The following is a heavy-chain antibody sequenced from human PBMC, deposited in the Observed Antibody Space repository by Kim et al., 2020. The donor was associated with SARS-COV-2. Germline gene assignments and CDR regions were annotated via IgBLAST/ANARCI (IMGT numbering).Heavy chain of an antibody. Sequence: SETLSLTCTVSGGSISSGGYYWSWIRQHPGKGLEWIGYIYYSGSTYYNPSLKSRVTISVDTSKNQFSLKLSSVTAADTAVYYCASNQGHYDSSGYYYPVNWGQGTLVTVSS. CDR2: IYYSGST. CDR3: ASNQGHYDSSGYYYPVN. V-gene: IGHV4-31*03. CDR1: GGSISSGGYY. D-gene: IGHD3-22*01. J-gene: IGHJ4*02.